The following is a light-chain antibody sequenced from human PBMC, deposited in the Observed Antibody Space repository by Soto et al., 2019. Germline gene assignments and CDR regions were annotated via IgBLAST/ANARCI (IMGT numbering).Light chain of an antibody. CDR1: QDISNY. Sequence: DIQMTQSPPSPCVSVGDRVTITCQASQDISNYLHWFQQKPGKAPQLLIFDVSNLQTGVPSRFSGSRFGTDFTFTISSLQPEDIATYYCQQYDNLPITFGQGTRLEI. CDR3: QQYDNLPIT. J-gene: IGKJ5*01. V-gene: IGKV1-33*01. CDR2: DVS.